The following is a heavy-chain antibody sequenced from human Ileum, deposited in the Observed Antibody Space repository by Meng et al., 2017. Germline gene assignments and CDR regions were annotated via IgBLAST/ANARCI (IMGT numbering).Heavy chain of an antibody. V-gene: IGHV3-9*01. J-gene: IGHJ6*02. Sequence: GGSLRLSCAASGFTFDDYAMHWVRQAPGKGLEWVSGISWNSGSIGYADSVKGRFTISRDNAKNSLYLQMNSLRAEDTALYYCAKDSLAAAGTIYYYGMDVWGQGTMVTVSS. CDR2: ISWNSGSI. CDR1: GFTFDDYA. D-gene: IGHD6-13*01. CDR3: AKDSLAAAGTIYYYGMDV.